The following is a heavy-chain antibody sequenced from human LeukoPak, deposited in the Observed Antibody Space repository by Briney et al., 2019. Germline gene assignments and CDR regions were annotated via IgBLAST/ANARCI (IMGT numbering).Heavy chain of an antibody. D-gene: IGHD3-10*01. CDR1: GYTFTGYY. V-gene: IGHV1-2*02. Sequence: GASVKVPCKASGYTFTGYYMHWVRQAPGQGLEWMGWINPNSGGTNYAQKFRGRVTMTRDTSISTAYMELSRLRSDDTAVYYCARETTKGPITMVRGVITYYFDYWGQGTLVTVS. CDR2: INPNSGGT. J-gene: IGHJ4*02. CDR3: ARETTKGPITMVRGVITYYFDY.